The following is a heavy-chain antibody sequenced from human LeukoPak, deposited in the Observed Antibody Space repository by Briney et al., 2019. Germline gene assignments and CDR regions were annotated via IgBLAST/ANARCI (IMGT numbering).Heavy chain of an antibody. V-gene: IGHV4-4*09. CDR1: GGSISGYY. CDR3: ARAHYDFWSGYPYYYYYYMDV. Sequence: SETLSLTCTVSGGSISGYYWSWIRQPPGKGLEWIGYIYTSGSTNYNPSLKSRVTISVDTSKNQFSLKLSSVTAADTAVYYCARAHYDFWSGYPYYYYYYMDVWGKGTTVTVSS. J-gene: IGHJ6*03. D-gene: IGHD3-3*01. CDR2: IYTSGST.